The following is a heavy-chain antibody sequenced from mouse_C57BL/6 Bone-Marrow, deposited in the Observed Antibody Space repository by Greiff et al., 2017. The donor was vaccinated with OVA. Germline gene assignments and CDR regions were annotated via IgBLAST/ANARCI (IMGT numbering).Heavy chain of an antibody. CDR2: IYPRSGNT. CDR3: ERRGSYGNYERHAMDY. V-gene: IGHV1-81*01. D-gene: IGHD2-1*01. CDR1: GYTFTSYG. J-gene: IGHJ4*01. Sequence: QVQLQQSGAELVRPGASVKLSCKASGYTFTSYGISWVKQRTGQGLEWIGEIYPRSGNTYYNEKFKGKATLTADKSSSTAYMELRSLTSEDSAVYFCERRGSYGNYERHAMDYWGQGTSVTVSS.